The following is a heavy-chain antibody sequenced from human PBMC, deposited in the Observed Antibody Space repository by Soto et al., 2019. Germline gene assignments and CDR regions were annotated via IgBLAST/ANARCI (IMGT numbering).Heavy chain of an antibody. Sequence: SETLSLTCAVYCGSFSGYYWSWIRQPSGKGLEWIGEIKDGGITNYSPSLKSRVTISADTSKNQFSLKVNSVTAADTAVYYCARGQEAIVATHWDQGILVTVS. CDR3: ARGQEAIVATH. D-gene: IGHD5-12*01. V-gene: IGHV4-34*01. J-gene: IGHJ4*02. CDR2: IKDGGIT. CDR1: CGSFSGYY.